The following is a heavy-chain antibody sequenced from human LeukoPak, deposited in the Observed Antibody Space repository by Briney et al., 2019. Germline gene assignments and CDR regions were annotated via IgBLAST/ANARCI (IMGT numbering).Heavy chain of an antibody. Sequence: SDTLSLTCTVSGGSINYYYWSWLRQPPGKGLESIGYIYYSGSANYNPSLKTRVTMSVDTSKNQFSLKLNSVTAADTAVYYCARGLYGSKGIFDSWGQGTLVTVSS. D-gene: IGHD3-10*01. CDR1: GGSINYYY. V-gene: IGHV4-59*07. J-gene: IGHJ4*02. CDR3: ARGLYGSKGIFDS. CDR2: IYYSGSA.